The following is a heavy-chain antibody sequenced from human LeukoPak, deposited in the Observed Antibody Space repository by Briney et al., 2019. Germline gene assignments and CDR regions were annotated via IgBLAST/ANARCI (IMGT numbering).Heavy chain of an antibody. Sequence: GGSLRLSCAASGFTVSSNYVSWVRQAPGKGLEWVSVIYSGGSTYYADSVKDRFTISRDNSKNTLYLQMNSLRAEDTAVYYCAKERSGAATMTPLDPWGQGTLVTVSS. CDR3: AKERSGAATMTPLDP. CDR1: GFTVSSNY. D-gene: IGHD3-22*01. CDR2: IYSGGST. J-gene: IGHJ5*02. V-gene: IGHV3-66*01.